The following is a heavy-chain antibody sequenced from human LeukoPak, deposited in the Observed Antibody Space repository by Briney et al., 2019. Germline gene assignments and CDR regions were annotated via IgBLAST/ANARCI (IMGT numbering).Heavy chain of an antibody. CDR3: ARESGSAYSSGWSPQGYYYYGMDV. V-gene: IGHV4-39*02. CDR2: LYYSGGT. CDR1: GGSISSSSYY. D-gene: IGHD6-19*01. J-gene: IGHJ6*02. Sequence: KPSETLSLTCTVSGGSISSSSYYWGWIRQPPGKGLEWIGSLYYSGGTYYNPSLKSRVTISVDTSKNQFSLKLSSVTAADTAVYYCARESGSAYSSGWSPQGYYYYGMDVWGQGTTVTVSS.